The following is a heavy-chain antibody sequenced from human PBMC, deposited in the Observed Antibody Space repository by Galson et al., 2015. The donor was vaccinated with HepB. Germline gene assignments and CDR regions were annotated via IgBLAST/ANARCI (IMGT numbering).Heavy chain of an antibody. V-gene: IGHV1-69*13. CDR2: ITPLFGTA. Sequence: SVKVSCKASGGTFSRYTFSWVRQAPGQGLEWMGGITPLFGTAKYAQKIQGRVTITADESTSRVYMDLSNLRPEDTAVYYCAREGIAAAANPVDYWGQGTLVTVSS. CDR1: GGTFSRYT. J-gene: IGHJ4*02. D-gene: IGHD6-13*01. CDR3: AREGIAAAANPVDY.